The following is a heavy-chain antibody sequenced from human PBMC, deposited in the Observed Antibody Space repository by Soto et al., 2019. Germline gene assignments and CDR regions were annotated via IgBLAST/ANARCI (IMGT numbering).Heavy chain of an antibody. D-gene: IGHD2-15*01. J-gene: IGHJ5*02. CDR1: GFTFSSYG. CDR3: ARDDACRGGSCWSESGWFDP. CDR2: IWYDGSNK. V-gene: IGHV3-33*01. Sequence: QVQLVESGGGVVQPGRSLRLSCAASGFTFSSYGMHWVRQAPGKGLEWVAVIWYDGSNKYYADSVKGRFTISRDNSKNTLYLQMNSLRAEDTAVYYCARDDACRGGSCWSESGWFDPWGQGTLVTVS.